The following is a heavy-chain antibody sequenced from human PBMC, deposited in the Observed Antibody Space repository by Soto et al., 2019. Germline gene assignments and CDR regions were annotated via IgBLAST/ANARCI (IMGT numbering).Heavy chain of an antibody. CDR1: GYTLTELS. J-gene: IGHJ4*02. CDR3: AREYSSGYDY. V-gene: IGHV1-46*01. CDR2: INPSGGST. D-gene: IGHD6-19*01. Sequence: GASVKVSCKVSGYTLTELSMHWVRQAPGQGLEWMGIINPSGGSTSYTQKFQGRVTMTRDTSTSTVYMEVSSLRSEDMAVYYCAREYSSGYDYWGQGTLVTVSS.